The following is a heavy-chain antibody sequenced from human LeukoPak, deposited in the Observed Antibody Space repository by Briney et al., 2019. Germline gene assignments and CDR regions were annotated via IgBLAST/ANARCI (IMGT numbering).Heavy chain of an antibody. CDR2: IYPGDSDT. J-gene: IGHJ4*02. D-gene: IGHD1-26*01. V-gene: IGHV5-51*01. CDR3: ARGRYSGTYLSYFDY. CDR1: GYSFTSFW. Sequence: GESLKISCMGSGYSFTSFWIAWVRQMPGKGLEWMGIIYPGDSDTRYSPSFEGQVTFSADKSISTAYLQWSSLKASDTAMYYCARGRYSGTYLSYFDYWAQGTLVTVSS.